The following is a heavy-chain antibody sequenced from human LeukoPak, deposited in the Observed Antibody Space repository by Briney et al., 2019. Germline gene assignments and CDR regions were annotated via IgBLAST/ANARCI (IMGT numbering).Heavy chain of an antibody. CDR1: DFTFA. J-gene: IGHJ4*02. Sequence: GGSLRLSCVVSDFTFAVTWVRPAPGKGLEWISTINGRGADSFHADSVKGRFTISRDTSKNTLYLHMSSLRAADTAMYFCVRMRGPERRHCFDYWSQGALLIVSS. CDR2: INGRGADS. D-gene: IGHD1-1*01. CDR3: VRMRGPERRHCFDY. V-gene: IGHV3-23*01.